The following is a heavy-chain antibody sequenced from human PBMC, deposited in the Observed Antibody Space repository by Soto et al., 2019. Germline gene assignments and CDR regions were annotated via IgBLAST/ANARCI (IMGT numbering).Heavy chain of an antibody. Sequence: EVQLVESGGGLVQPGGSLRLSCAASGFTFSTYWMSWVRQAPGKGLAWVANIKQDGSEKWYVDSVKGRFTISRDNAKKSLFLQMSSLRVEDTVVYYCARGDYHDNSGPFSDAFDVWGQGTMVIVSS. CDR2: IKQDGSEK. CDR3: ARGDYHDNSGPFSDAFDV. V-gene: IGHV3-7*04. D-gene: IGHD3-22*01. J-gene: IGHJ3*01. CDR1: GFTFSTYW.